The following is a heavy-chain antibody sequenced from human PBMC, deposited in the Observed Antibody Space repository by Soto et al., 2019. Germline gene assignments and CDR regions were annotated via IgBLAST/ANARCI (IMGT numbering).Heavy chain of an antibody. CDR1: GGSISSSNW. J-gene: IGHJ4*02. Sequence: SETLSLTCAVSGGSISSSNWWSWVRQPPGKGLEWIGEIYHRGSTNYNPSLKSRVTISVDKSKNQFSLKLSSVTAADTAVYYCARVPGYSYGYKYFDYWGQGTLVTVSS. CDR2: IYHRGST. CDR3: ARVPGYSYGYKYFDY. D-gene: IGHD5-18*01. V-gene: IGHV4-4*02.